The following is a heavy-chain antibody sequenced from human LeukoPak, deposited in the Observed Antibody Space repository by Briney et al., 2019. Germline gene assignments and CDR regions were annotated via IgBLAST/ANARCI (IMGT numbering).Heavy chain of an antibody. V-gene: IGHV4-39*07. D-gene: IGHD6-19*01. CDR1: GGSISSSSYY. Sequence: PSETLSLTCTVSGGSISSSSYYWGWIRQTPGKGLEWIGEIDHIGRTTYNPSLKSRVTISVDTSKNQFSLRLTSVTASDTAVYYCARPVRCSATTCTGPFDYWGQGTLVTVSS. CDR2: IDHIGRT. CDR3: ARPVRCSATTCTGPFDY. J-gene: IGHJ4*02.